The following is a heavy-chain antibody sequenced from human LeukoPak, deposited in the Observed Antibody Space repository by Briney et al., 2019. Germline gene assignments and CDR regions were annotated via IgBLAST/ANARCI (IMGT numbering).Heavy chain of an antibody. D-gene: IGHD7-27*01. CDR2: ISSSSSTI. V-gene: IGHV3-48*01. CDR3: AKGRTGDHLDY. CDR1: GFTFSSYS. Sequence: GGSLRLSCAASGFTFSSYSMNWVRQAPGKGLEWVSYISSSSSTIYYADSVKGRFTISRDNSKNTLYLQMNSLRAEDTAVYYCAKGRTGDHLDYWGQGTLVTVSS. J-gene: IGHJ4*02.